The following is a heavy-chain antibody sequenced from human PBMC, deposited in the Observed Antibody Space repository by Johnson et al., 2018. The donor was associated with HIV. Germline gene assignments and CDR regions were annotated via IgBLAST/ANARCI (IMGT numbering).Heavy chain of an antibody. CDR2: IYSGGST. V-gene: IGHV3-53*01. CDR3: ARGLLAGNDAFDI. D-gene: IGHD6-13*01. J-gene: IGHJ3*02. Sequence: VQLVESGGGLIQPGGSLRLSCAASGFTVSINYMSWVRQAPGKGLEWVSVIYSGGSTYYADSVKGRFTISRDNSKNTLYLQMNSLRAEDTAVYYCARGLLAGNDAFDIWGQGTMVTVSS. CDR1: GFTVSINY.